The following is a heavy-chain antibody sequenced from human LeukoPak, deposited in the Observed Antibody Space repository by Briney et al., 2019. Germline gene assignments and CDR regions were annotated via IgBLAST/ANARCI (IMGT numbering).Heavy chain of an antibody. Sequence: HPGRSLRLSCAASGFTFSSYGMHWVRQAPGKGLEWVAVIWYDGSNKYYADSVKGRFTISRDNSKNTLYLQMNSLRADDTAVYYCAREVVIFPDYYYYGMDVWGQGTTVTVSS. V-gene: IGHV3-33*01. CDR3: AREVVIFPDYYYYGMDV. J-gene: IGHJ6*02. D-gene: IGHD3-9*01. CDR2: IWYDGSNK. CDR1: GFTFSSYG.